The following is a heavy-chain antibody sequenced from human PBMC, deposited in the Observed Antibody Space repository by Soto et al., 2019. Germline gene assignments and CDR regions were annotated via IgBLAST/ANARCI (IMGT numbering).Heavy chain of an antibody. CDR1: GGSISSGGYY. D-gene: IGHD2-15*01. J-gene: IGHJ4*02. CDR3: ARAACSGGSCYLDY. Sequence: SETLSLTCTVSGGSISSGGYYWSWIRQHPGKGLEWIGYIYYSGSTYYNPSLKSRVTISVDTSKNQFSLKLSSVTAADTAVYYCARAACSGGSCYLDYWGQGTLVTVSS. CDR2: IYYSGST. V-gene: IGHV4-31*03.